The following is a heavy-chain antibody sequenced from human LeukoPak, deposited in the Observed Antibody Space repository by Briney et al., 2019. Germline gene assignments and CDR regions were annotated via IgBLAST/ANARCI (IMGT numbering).Heavy chain of an antibody. Sequence: PSETLSLTCTVSGGSISSYYWSWIRQPPGKGLEWIGYIYYSGSTNYNPSLKSRVTISVDTSKNQFSLKLSSVTAADTAVYYCASGPDDSSGSDDYYFDYRGQGTLVTVSS. CDR1: GGSISSYY. D-gene: IGHD3-22*01. J-gene: IGHJ4*02. CDR3: ASGPDDSSGSDDYYFDY. V-gene: IGHV4-59*08. CDR2: IYYSGST.